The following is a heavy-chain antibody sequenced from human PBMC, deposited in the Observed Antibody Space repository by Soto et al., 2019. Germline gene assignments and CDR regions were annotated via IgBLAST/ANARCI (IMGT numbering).Heavy chain of an antibody. V-gene: IGHV4-38-2*01. CDR2: LYYIGTT. CDR3: RSSTNCYVESCVGV. CDR1: GYSISSGNY. D-gene: IGHD2-2*01. J-gene: IGHJ6*02. Sequence: SETLSLTCAVSGYSISSGNYWAWLRQPPGWGLEWIGSLYYIGTTHYNTSLKRRVTISVDTSKNHFSLELRSVTAAYTAMYYCRSSTNCYVESCVGVWAPGTMVTVSS.